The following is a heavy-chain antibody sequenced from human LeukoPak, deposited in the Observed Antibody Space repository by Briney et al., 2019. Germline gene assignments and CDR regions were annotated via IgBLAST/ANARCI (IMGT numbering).Heavy chain of an antibody. D-gene: IGHD3-9*01. CDR1: GGSISSYY. J-gene: IGHJ5*02. Sequence: KPSETLSLTCTVSGGSISSYYWSWIRQPPGKGLEWIGYIYYTGSTNYNPSLKCRVTISVDTSKNQFSLKLSSVTAADTAVYYCATLTGYSSESWFDPWGQGILVIVSS. V-gene: IGHV4-59*01. CDR3: ATLTGYSSESWFDP. CDR2: IYYTGST.